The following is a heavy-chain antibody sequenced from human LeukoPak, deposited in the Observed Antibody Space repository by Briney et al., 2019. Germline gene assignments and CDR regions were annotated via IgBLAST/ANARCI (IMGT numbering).Heavy chain of an antibody. CDR2: IYTSGST. V-gene: IGHV4-4*07. Sequence: SETLSLTCTVSGGSISSYYLSWIRQPAGKGLEWIGRIYTSGSTNYNPSLKSRVTMSVDTSKNQFSLSLSSVTAADTAVYYCARTSSGSYYGIDFDYWGQGTLVTVS. CDR1: GGSISSYY. J-gene: IGHJ4*02. CDR3: ARTSSGSYYGIDFDY. D-gene: IGHD1-26*01.